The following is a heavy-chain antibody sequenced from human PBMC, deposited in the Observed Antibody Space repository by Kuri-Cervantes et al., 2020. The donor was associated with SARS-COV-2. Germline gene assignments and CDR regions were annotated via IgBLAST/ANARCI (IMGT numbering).Heavy chain of an antibody. D-gene: IGHD1-7*01. Sequence: GGSLRLSCAASRFTFSVYGMHWVRQAPGKGLEWVAVIWYDGSNKYYADSAKGRFTISRDNSKNTVYRQMNSLRVEDTAVYYCARDAHSYNWTYGPHYWGQRTLVTVSS. V-gene: IGHV3-33*01. J-gene: IGHJ4*02. CDR3: ARDAHSYNWTYGPHY. CDR1: RFTFSVYG. CDR2: IWYDGSNK.